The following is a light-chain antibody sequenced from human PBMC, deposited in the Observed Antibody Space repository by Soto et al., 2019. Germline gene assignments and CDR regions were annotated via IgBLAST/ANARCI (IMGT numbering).Light chain of an antibody. CDR3: MQGSHWPPIT. Sequence: DVVVTQSPLSLPVNLGQAAFISCRFSQSLVHRDGNTYLSWFRQRPGQSPRRLIYKVSNREAGVPDRFSGSGSGTDFTLKISRVEAEDVGLYYCMQGSHWPPITFGQGTRLEIK. V-gene: IGKV2-30*02. CDR2: KVS. J-gene: IGKJ5*01. CDR1: QSLVHRDGNTY.